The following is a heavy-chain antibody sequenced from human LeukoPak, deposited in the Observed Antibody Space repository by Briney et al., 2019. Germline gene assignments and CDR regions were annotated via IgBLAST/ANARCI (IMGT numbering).Heavy chain of an antibody. J-gene: IGHJ3*02. CDR3: ARSDYHNSGSHTVFDAFDI. V-gene: IGHV4-34*01. CDR2: INHSGST. Sequence: SETLSLTCAVYGGSFSGYYWSWIRQPPGKGLEWIGEINHSGSTNYNPSLKGRVTISVDKSKNQFSLKLSFVTAADTAMYYCARSDYHNSGSHTVFDAFDIWGQGTRVTVSS. CDR1: GGSFSGYY. D-gene: IGHD3-10*01.